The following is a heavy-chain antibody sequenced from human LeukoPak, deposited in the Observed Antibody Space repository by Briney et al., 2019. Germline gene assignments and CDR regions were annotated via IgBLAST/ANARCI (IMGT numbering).Heavy chain of an antibody. D-gene: IGHD4-23*01. CDR3: ARGADYGGNSVPFDY. V-gene: IGHV4-31*03. CDR2: IYYRGTT. J-gene: IGHJ4*02. CDR1: GGSISSGGHY. Sequence: SETLSLTCIVSGGSISSGGHYWGWIRQQPGKGLEWIGYIYYRGTTYYNPSLKSRVSISLGTSKNQVSLKLTSVTAADTAVYYCARGADYGGNSVPFDYWGQGTLVTVSS.